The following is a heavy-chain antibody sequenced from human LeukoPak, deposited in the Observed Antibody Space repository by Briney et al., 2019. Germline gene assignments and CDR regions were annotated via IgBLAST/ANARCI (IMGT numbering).Heavy chain of an antibody. J-gene: IGHJ4*02. CDR1: GFTFSSYG. Sequence: GGSLRLSCAASGFTFSSYGMHWVRQAPGKGLEWVAVIWYDGSNKYYADSVKGRFTISRDNSKNTLYLQMNSLRAEDTAVYYCAREDYYDSSGYYLDYWGQGTPVTVSS. CDR3: AREDYYDSSGYYLDY. V-gene: IGHV3-33*01. D-gene: IGHD3-22*01. CDR2: IWYDGSNK.